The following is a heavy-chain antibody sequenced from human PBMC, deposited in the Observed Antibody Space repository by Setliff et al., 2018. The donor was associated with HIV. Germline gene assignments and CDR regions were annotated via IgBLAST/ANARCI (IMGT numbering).Heavy chain of an antibody. CDR1: GYSISNGYY. J-gene: IGHJ3*02. D-gene: IGHD5-12*01. CDR2: MIHSGNT. CDR3: ARGKSGSYDAYDM. V-gene: IGHV4-38-2*01. Sequence: PSETLSLTCAVSGYSISNGYYWGWLRQSPGKGLEWIGSMIHSGNTYYNPSLESRVSMSVDTSTNQVSLQLSSVTAADTAVYYCARGKSGSYDAYDMWGQGTMVTVSS.